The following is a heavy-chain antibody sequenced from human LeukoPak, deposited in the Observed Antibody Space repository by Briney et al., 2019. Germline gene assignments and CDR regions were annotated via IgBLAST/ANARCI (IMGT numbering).Heavy chain of an antibody. J-gene: IGHJ6*03. V-gene: IGHV1-46*01. CDR3: AREGESLHYYYYMDV. CDR1: GYTFTSYY. Sequence: GASVKVSCKASGYTFTSYYMHWVRQAPGQGLEWMGIINPSGGSTSYAQKFQGRVTMTRDMSTSTVYMELSSLRSEDTAVYYCAREGESLHYYYYMDVWGKGTTVTVSS. CDR2: INPSGGST.